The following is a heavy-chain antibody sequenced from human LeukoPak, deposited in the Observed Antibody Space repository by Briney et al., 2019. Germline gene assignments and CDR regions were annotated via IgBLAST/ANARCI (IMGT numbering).Heavy chain of an antibody. CDR1: GGTFSSYA. V-gene: IGHV1-69*04. J-gene: IGHJ6*02. Sequence: ASVKVSCKASGGTFSSYAISWVRQAPGQGLEWMGRIIPIFGIANYAQKFQGRVTITADKSTSTAYMELSSLRSEDTAVYYCARYQYPSGYGMDVWGQGTTVTVSS. CDR2: IIPIFGIA. CDR3: ARYQYPSGYGMDV. D-gene: IGHD3-10*01.